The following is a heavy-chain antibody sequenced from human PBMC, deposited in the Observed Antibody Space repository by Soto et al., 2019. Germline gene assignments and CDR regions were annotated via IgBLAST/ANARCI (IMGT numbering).Heavy chain of an antibody. CDR3: ARVVLTAIGSDY. CDR2: ISAYNGNT. V-gene: IGHV1-18*04. J-gene: IGHJ4*02. D-gene: IGHD2-21*02. Sequence: QVQLVQSGAEVKKPGSSVKVSCKASGYTFTSYGISWVRQAPGQGLEWMGWISAYNGNTHYAQKLQGRVTMTTDTTRSTAYMELRSIRSGDPAVYYCARVVLTAIGSDYWGQGTLVTVSS. CDR1: GYTFTSYG.